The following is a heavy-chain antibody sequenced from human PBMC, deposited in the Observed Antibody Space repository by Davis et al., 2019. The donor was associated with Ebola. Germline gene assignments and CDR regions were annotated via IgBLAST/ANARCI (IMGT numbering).Heavy chain of an antibody. J-gene: IGHJ2*01. CDR2: ISSSSNYI. V-gene: IGHV3-21*01. CDR1: GFTFSSNS. Sequence: PGGSLRLSCAASGFTFSSNSMNWVRRAPGKGLEWVSFISSSSNYIYYADSGKVRFTTSRDNAKNSLYLQMNTLRAEDTAVYYCVRDPALVVTGGGWHFDLWGRGTLVTVSS. CDR3: VRDPALVVTGGGWHFDL. D-gene: IGHD2-21*02.